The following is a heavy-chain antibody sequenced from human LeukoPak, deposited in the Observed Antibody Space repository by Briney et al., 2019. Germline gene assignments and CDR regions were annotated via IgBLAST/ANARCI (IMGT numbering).Heavy chain of an antibody. J-gene: IGHJ4*02. CDR2: VYYGRSP. V-gene: IGHV4-39*02. Sequence: PSETLCLTCTVSGDSISRSTYYWAWIRQPPGKGLEWIGSVYYGRSPYFNPSLESRATISVDTSKNHFSLKMSSVTAADTAVYYCARSSGTGTFSYWGQGTLVTVSS. D-gene: IGHD6-25*01. CDR1: GDSISRSTYY. CDR3: ARSSGTGTFSY.